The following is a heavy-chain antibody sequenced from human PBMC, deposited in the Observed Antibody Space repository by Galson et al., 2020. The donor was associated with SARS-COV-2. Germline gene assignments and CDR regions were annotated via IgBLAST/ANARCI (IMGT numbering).Heavy chain of an antibody. D-gene: IGHD3-10*01. CDR1: GFSLSTSGVG. CDR3: ALAGFGALFDY. V-gene: IGHV2-5*02. J-gene: IGHJ4*02. Sequence: KMSGPTLVNPTQTLTLTCTFSGFSLSTSGVGVGWIRQPPGKALEWLALIYWDDDKRYSPSLKSRLTITKDTSKNQVVLTMTNMDPVDTATYYCALAGFGALFDYWGQGTLVTVSS. CDR2: IYWDDDK.